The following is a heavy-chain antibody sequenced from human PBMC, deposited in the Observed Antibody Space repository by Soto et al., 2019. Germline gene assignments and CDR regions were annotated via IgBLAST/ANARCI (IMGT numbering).Heavy chain of an antibody. J-gene: IGHJ5*02. CDR1: GGSISNYY. V-gene: IGHV4-59*01. D-gene: IGHD3-16*01. CDR3: ASGGNWFDP. Sequence: SETLSLTCSVSGGSISNYYWTWVRQSPEKGLEWIGYMYYNGNINYNPSLKSRVTISIDTSKNQFSLTLKSVTAADTAVDYCASGGNWFDPWGQGVLVTVSS. CDR2: MYYNGNI.